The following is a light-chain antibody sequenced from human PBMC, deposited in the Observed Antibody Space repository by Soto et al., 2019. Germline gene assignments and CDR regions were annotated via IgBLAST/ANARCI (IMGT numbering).Light chain of an antibody. J-gene: IGLJ2*01. CDR1: SGQRSYA. Sequence: QPVLSQSPSASASLGASVKLTCTLSSGQRSYAIAWHQQQPEKGPRYLMKVNSDGSHSKGDGIPDRFSGSSSGAERYHTISSLQSEDEADYYCQTWGTGFHVVFGGGTKLTVL. CDR3: QTWGTGFHVV. V-gene: IGLV4-69*01. CDR2: VNSDGSH.